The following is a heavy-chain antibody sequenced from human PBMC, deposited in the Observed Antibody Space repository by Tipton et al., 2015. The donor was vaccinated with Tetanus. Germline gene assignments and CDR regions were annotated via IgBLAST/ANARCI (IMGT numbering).Heavy chain of an antibody. Sequence: SLRLSCAGSGFTFSIYAMHWVRQAPGKGLEWVSVISYDGGHKEYGDSVKGRFTVSRDNSKNTMYLQMNSLRIEDTAVYFCARDLRYSSSWDDSWGQGTLVIVSS. CDR3: ARDLRYSSSWDDS. J-gene: IGHJ5*01. CDR1: GFTFSIYA. CDR2: ISYDGGHK. V-gene: IGHV3-30*04. D-gene: IGHD2-15*01.